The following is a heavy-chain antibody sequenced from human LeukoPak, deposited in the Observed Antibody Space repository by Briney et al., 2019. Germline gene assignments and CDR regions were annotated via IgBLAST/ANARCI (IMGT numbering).Heavy chain of an antibody. CDR3: AKETRNYYGSGSYSAFDY. Sequence: GGSLRLSCAASGFILSNCAMTWVRQAPGKGLEWVSAISGTGGSTYYADSVKGRFTISRDNSKNTLYLQMNSLRAEDTAVYYCAKETRNYYGSGSYSAFDYWGQGTLVTVSS. J-gene: IGHJ4*02. CDR2: ISGTGGST. CDR1: GFILSNCA. D-gene: IGHD3-10*01. V-gene: IGHV3-23*01.